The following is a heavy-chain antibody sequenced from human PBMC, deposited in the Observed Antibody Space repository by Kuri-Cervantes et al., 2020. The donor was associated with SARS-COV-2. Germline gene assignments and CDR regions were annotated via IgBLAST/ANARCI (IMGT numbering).Heavy chain of an antibody. CDR1: GFTFSDYY. CDR3: ARGRRTAMASLFDY. CDR2: ISSSGSTI. Sequence: GESLKISCAASGFTFSDYYKSWIRQAPGKGLEWVSYISSSGSTIYYADSVKGRFTISRDNAKNSLYLQMNSLRAEDTAVYYCARGRRTAMASLFDYWGQGTLVTVSS. V-gene: IGHV3-11*04. D-gene: IGHD5-18*01. J-gene: IGHJ4*02.